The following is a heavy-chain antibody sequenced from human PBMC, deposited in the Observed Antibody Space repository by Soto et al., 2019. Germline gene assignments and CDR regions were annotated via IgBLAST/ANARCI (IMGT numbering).Heavy chain of an antibody. CDR2: IKQDGSEK. D-gene: IGHD3-16*01. V-gene: IGHV3-7*01. CDR1: GFTFSNYW. CDR3: ARGGRDAYDWFDP. Sequence: EAQLVESGGGLVQPGGSLRVSCSVSGFTFSNYWVSWVRQAPGRGLEWVAKIKQDGSEKDYVDSVKGRFTISRDNANNSLYLHMYNLRGEDTAVYYCARGGRDAYDWFDPWGQGTLVTVSS. J-gene: IGHJ5*02.